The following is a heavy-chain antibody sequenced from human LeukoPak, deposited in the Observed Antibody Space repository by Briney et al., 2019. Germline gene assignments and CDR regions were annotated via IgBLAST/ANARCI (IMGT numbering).Heavy chain of an antibody. D-gene: IGHD6-6*01. J-gene: IGHJ4*02. Sequence: SETLSLTCTVSGGSISSYYWSWIRQPPGKGLEWIGYIYYSGSTNYNPSLKSRVTISVDTSKNQFSLKLSSVTAADTAVYYCARESIAARTFDYWGQGTLVTVSS. CDR1: GGSISSYY. CDR3: ARESIAARTFDY. V-gene: IGHV4-59*12. CDR2: IYYSGST.